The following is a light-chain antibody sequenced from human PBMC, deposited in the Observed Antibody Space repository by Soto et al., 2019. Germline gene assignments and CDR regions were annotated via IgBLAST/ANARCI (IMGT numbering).Light chain of an antibody. CDR2: DTS. J-gene: IGKJ1*01. CDR3: QHQSNWPRT. V-gene: IGKV3-11*01. Sequence: EIVLTQSPATLSLSPGERATLSCRASQSVSSYLAWYQQKPGQAPRLLIYDTSTRATGVPARFSGSGSGTEFTLTISSLQSEDFAVYYCQHQSNWPRTFGQGTKVDIK. CDR1: QSVSSY.